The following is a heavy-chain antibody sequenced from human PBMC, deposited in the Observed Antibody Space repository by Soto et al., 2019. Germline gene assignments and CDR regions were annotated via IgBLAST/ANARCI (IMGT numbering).Heavy chain of an antibody. V-gene: IGHV4-4*02. J-gene: IGHJ3*02. CDR1: GGSISSSNC. Sequence: SETLSLTCAVSGGSISSSNCWSWVRQPPGKGLEWIGEIYHSGSTNYNPSLKSRVTISVDKSKNQFSLKLSSVTAADTAVYYCAKRIRRTMVRGSYAFDIWGQGTMVTVSS. CDR3: AKRIRRTMVRGSYAFDI. CDR2: IYHSGST. D-gene: IGHD3-10*01.